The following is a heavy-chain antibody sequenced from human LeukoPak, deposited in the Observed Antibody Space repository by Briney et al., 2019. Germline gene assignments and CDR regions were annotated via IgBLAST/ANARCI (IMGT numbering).Heavy chain of an antibody. V-gene: IGHV3-7*03. CDR2: INHNGNVN. Sequence: GGSLRLSCAASGFTYSSYWMNRARQAPGKGLEWVASINHNGNVNYYVDSVKGRFTISRDNAKNSLYLQMSNLRAEDTAVYFCARGGGLDVWGQGATVTVSS. D-gene: IGHD3-16*01. CDR1: GFTYSSYW. J-gene: IGHJ6*02. CDR3: ARGGGLDV.